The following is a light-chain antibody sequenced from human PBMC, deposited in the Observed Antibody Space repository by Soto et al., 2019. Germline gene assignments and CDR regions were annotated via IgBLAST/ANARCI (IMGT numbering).Light chain of an antibody. CDR3: QQYGRSPLT. V-gene: IGKV3-20*01. CDR1: QSVSFSY. Sequence: EIVLTQSPGTLSLSPGERATLSCRASQSVSFSYLAWYQQKPGQAPRLLIYGASSRATGIPARFSGSGSGTAFTLTISRLEPEDFAVYDCQQYGRSPLTFGGGTKVEIK. CDR2: GAS. J-gene: IGKJ4*01.